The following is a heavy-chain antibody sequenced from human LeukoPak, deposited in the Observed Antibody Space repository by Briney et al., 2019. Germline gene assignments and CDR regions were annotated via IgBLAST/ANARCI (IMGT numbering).Heavy chain of an antibody. J-gene: IGHJ6*03. CDR1: GGSISSSSYY. CDR3: ARQLTGRYFDWLPTDYYYYYMDV. V-gene: IGHV4-39*01. CDR2: IYYSGST. D-gene: IGHD3-9*01. Sequence: SETLSLTCTVSGGSISSSSYYWGWIRQPPGKGLEWIGSIYYSGSTYYNPSLKSRVTISVDTSKNQFSLKLSSVTAADTAVYYCARQLTGRYFDWLPTDYYYYYMDVWGKGTTVTISS.